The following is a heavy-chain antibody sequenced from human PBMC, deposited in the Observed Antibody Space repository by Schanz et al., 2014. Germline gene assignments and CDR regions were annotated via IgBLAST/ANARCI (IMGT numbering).Heavy chain of an antibody. CDR1: GYTFTSYG. Sequence: QVQLVQSGAEVKKPGASVKVSCKASGYTFTSYGINWVRQAPGQGLQWMGWISPYTGNTNYAQTLQGRITLTTDTATSTAYMELRNLRSDDTAVYYCARAKRFGDMDVWGQGTTVTGSS. CDR3: ARAKRFGDMDV. CDR2: ISPYTGNT. J-gene: IGHJ6*02. D-gene: IGHD3-10*01. V-gene: IGHV1-18*01.